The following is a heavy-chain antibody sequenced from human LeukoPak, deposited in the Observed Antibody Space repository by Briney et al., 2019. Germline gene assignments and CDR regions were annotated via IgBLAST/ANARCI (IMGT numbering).Heavy chain of an antibody. CDR2: ISGSGGST. CDR1: GFTFSSYA. Sequence: AGGSLRLSCAASGFTFSSYAMSWVRQAPGKGLEWVSAISGSGGSTYYADSVKGRFTISRDNSKNTLYLQMNSLRAEDTALYHCARDSRAAAKSAFDYWGQGTLVTVSS. CDR3: ARDSRAAAKSAFDY. D-gene: IGHD2-2*01. V-gene: IGHV3-23*01. J-gene: IGHJ4*02.